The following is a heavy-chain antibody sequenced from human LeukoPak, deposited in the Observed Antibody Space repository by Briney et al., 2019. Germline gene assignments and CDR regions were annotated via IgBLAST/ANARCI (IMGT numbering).Heavy chain of an antibody. D-gene: IGHD3-10*01. J-gene: IGHJ4*02. V-gene: IGHV3-23*01. CDR3: AKAPHVLLWFGELLAIDY. Sequence: GGSLRLSCAASGFTFSSYAMSWVRQAPGKGLEWVSAISGSGGSTYYADSVKGRFTISRDNSKNTLYLQMNSLRAEDTAVYYCAKAPHVLLWFGELLAIDYWGQGTLVTVSS. CDR2: ISGSGGST. CDR1: GFTFSSYA.